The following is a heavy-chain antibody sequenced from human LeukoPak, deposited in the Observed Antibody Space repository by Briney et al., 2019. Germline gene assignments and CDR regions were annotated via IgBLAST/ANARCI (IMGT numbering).Heavy chain of an antibody. V-gene: IGHV3-11*04. J-gene: IGHJ4*02. CDR3: ARLHPDIVVVPAAIRGDY. Sequence: GGSLRLPCAASGFTFSDYYMSWIRQAPGKGLEWVSYISSSGSTIYYADSVKGRFTISRDNAKNSLYLQMNSLRAEDTAVYYCARLHPDIVVVPAAIRGDYWGQGALVTVSS. CDR2: ISSSGSTI. CDR1: GFTFSDYY. D-gene: IGHD2-2*01.